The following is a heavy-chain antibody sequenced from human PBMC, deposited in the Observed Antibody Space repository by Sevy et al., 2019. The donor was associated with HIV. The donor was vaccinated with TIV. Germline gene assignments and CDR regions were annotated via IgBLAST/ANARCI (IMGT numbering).Heavy chain of an antibody. Sequence: SETLSLTCTVSGGSISSGVYYWSWIRQPPGKGLEWIGYIHYTGSTFYNPSLKSRITISLDTSKNQFSLKLSSVTAADTAVYYCGRDRLGANAEYMFQNHYYYGMDVWGQGTTVTVSS. D-gene: IGHD1-26*01. CDR2: IHYTGST. CDR1: GGSISSGVYY. J-gene: IGHJ6*02. V-gene: IGHV4-30-4*01. CDR3: GRDRLGANAEYMFQNHYYYGMDV.